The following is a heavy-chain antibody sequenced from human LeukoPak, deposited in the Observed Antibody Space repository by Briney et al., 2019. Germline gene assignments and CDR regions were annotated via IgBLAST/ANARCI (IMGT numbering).Heavy chain of an antibody. D-gene: IGHD5-18*01. CDR2: ISAYNGNT. CDR1: GHTFTSYD. J-gene: IGHJ4*02. V-gene: IGHV1-18*01. CDR3: ASVDTAMGYYFDY. Sequence: ASVKVSCKASGHTFTSYDINWVRQAPGQGLEWMGWISAYNGNTNYAQKLQGRVTMTTDTSTSTAYMELRSLRSDDTAVYYCASVDTAMGYYFDYWGQGTLVTVSS.